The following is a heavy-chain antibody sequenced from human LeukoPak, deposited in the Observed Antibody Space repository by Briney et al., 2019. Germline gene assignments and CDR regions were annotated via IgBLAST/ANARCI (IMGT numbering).Heavy chain of an antibody. V-gene: IGHV4-34*01. CDR2: INHSGST. D-gene: IGHD5-18*01. Sequence: SETLSLTCAVYGGSFSSYYWSWIRQPPRRGLEWIGEINHSGSTNYNPSLKSRVTISVDTSKNQFSLKLSSVTAADTAVYYCASSPRRGYSYGYYYYYYMDVWGKGTTVTVSS. CDR3: ASSPRRGYSYGYYYYYYMDV. J-gene: IGHJ6*03. CDR1: GGSFSSYY.